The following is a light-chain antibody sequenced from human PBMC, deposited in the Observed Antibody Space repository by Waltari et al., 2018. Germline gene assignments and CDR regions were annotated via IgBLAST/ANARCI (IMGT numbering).Light chain of an antibody. CDR2: EVR. CDR3: TSYITTRGDWV. CDR1: SSDVGGYNL. V-gene: IGLV2-14*01. J-gene: IGLJ3*02. Sequence: QSALTQPASVSGSPGQSITISCTGTSSDVGGYNLVSWHPQHPGQAPKLIIYEVRNRPAGVSNRCSGSKSGNTASLTISGLQAEDEADYYCTSYITTRGDWVFGGGTKLTVL.